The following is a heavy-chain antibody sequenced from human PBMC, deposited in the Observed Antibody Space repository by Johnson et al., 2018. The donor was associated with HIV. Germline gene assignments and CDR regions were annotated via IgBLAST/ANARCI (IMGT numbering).Heavy chain of an antibody. J-gene: IGHJ3*02. D-gene: IGHD2-21*02. CDR2: IYSGGGGGST. CDR1: GFTFSSNY. CDR3: ARAGCGGDCSTDAFDI. Sequence: VQLVESGGGLVQPGGSLRLSCAASGFTFSSNYMSWVRQAPGKGLEWVSIIYSGGGGGSTCYADSVKGRFTISRDNSKNTLYLQMNSLRAEDTAVYYCARAGCGGDCSTDAFDIWGQGTMVTVSS. V-gene: IGHV3-66*01.